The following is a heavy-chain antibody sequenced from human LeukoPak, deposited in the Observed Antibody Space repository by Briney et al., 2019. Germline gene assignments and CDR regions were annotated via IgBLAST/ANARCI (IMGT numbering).Heavy chain of an antibody. Sequence: SETLSLTCAVYGGSFSGYCWSWIRQPPGKGLEWIGEINHSGSTNYNPSLKSRVTISVDTSKNQLSLKLSSVTAADTAVYYCARRYCSSTSCYAYDYWGQGTLVTVSS. V-gene: IGHV4-34*01. D-gene: IGHD2-2*01. CDR2: INHSGST. J-gene: IGHJ4*02. CDR1: GGSFSGYC. CDR3: ARRYCSSTSCYAYDY.